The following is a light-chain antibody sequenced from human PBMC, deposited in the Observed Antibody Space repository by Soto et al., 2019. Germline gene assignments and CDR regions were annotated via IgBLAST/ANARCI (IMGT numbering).Light chain of an antibody. V-gene: IGLV2-8*01. CDR2: EVN. CDR1: SSDVGGYNY. Sequence: LTQPPSASGSPGQSVAISCTGTSSDVGGYNYVSWYQQHPGKAPKLMIYEVNKRPSGVPDRFSGSKSGNTASPTVSGLQAEDEADYYCSSYAGSSNVFGTGTKVTVL. CDR3: SSYAGSSNV. J-gene: IGLJ1*01.